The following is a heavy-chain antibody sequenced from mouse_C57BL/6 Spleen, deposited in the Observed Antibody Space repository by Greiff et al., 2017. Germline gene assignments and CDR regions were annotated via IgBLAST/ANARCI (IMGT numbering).Heavy chain of an antibody. D-gene: IGHD1-1*01. CDR3: ARDRTTVDWYFDV. V-gene: IGHV3-6*01. J-gene: IGHJ1*03. CDR1: GYSITSGYY. CDR2: ISYDGSN. Sequence: EVKLLESGPGLVKPSQSLSLTCSVTGYSITSGYYWNWIRQFPGNNLEWMGYISYDGSNNYNPSLKNRISITRDTSKNQLFLTLNSVTTEDTATYYCARDRTTVDWYFDVWGTGTTVTVSS.